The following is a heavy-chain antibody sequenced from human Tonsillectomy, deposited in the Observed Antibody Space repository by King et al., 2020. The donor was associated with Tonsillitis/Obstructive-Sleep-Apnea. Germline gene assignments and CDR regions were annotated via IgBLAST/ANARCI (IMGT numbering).Heavy chain of an antibody. Sequence: QLQESGPGLVKPSETLSLTCTVSGGSISSYYWSWIRQPPGKGLEWIGYIYHSGSTNYNPSLKSRVTISVDTSKNQFSLKLSSVTAADTAVYYCARHQFRVAHFDYWGQGTLVTVSS. CDR3: ARHQFRVAHFDY. CDR2: IYHSGST. CDR1: GGSISSYY. J-gene: IGHJ4*02. D-gene: IGHD5-12*01. V-gene: IGHV4-59*08.